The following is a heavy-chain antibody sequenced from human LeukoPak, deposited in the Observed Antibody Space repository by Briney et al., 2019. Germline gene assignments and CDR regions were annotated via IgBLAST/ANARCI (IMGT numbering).Heavy chain of an antibody. D-gene: IGHD3-22*01. CDR1: GYTFTSYD. V-gene: IGHV1-18*01. Sequence: ASVKVSCKASGYTFTSYDINWVRQATGQGLEWMGWISAYNGNTNYAQKLQGRVTMTTDTSTSTAYMELRSLRSDDTAVYYCARDYDSSGYCPFGYWGQGTLVTVSS. CDR2: ISAYNGNT. J-gene: IGHJ4*02. CDR3: ARDYDSSGYCPFGY.